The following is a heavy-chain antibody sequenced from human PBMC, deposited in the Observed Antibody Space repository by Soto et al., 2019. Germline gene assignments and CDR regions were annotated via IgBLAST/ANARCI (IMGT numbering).Heavy chain of an antibody. Sequence: ASVKVSCKASGCTFSSYAISWVRQAPGQGLEWMGGIIPIFGTANYAQKFQGRVTITADESTSTAYMELSSLRSEDTAVYYCARGERDYGGNPGHGPFEYWGQGTLVNVSS. CDR3: ARGERDYGGNPGHGPFEY. D-gene: IGHD4-17*01. V-gene: IGHV1-69*13. CDR1: GCTFSSYA. J-gene: IGHJ4*02. CDR2: IIPIFGTA.